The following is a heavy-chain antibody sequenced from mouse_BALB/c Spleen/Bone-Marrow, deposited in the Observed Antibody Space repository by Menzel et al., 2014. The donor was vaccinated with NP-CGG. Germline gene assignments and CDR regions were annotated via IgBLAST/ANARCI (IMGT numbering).Heavy chain of an antibody. V-gene: IGHV14-3*02. CDR1: GFNIKDTY. Sequence: EVQLQQSGAELVKPGASVKLSCAASGFNIKDTYMHWAKQRPEQGLEWIGRIDPANGNTKYDPKFQGKATITADTSSNTAYLQLSSLTSEDTAVYYCVRSREYYFDYWGQGTTLTVSS. D-gene: IGHD1-1*01. J-gene: IGHJ2*01. CDR2: IDPANGNT. CDR3: VRSREYYFDY.